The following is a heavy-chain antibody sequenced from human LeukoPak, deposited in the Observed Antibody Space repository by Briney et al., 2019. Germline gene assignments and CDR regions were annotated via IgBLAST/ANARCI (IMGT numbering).Heavy chain of an antibody. CDR2: MNPNSGNT. Sequence: ASVKVSCKASGYTFTGYYMHWVRQAPGQGLEWMGWMNPNSGNTGYAQKFQGRVTITRNTSISTAYMELSSLRSEDTAVYYCARGLGDYYDSSGYYDYWGQGTLVTVSS. D-gene: IGHD3-22*01. CDR3: ARGLGDYYDSSGYYDY. CDR1: GYTFTGYY. V-gene: IGHV1-8*03. J-gene: IGHJ4*02.